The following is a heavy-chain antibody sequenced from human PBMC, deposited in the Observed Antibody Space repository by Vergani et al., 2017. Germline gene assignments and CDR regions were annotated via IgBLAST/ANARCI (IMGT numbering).Heavy chain of an antibody. D-gene: IGHD5-18*01. J-gene: IGHJ4*02. Sequence: EVQLVESGGGLVPPGRSLRLSCAASGFSFGDYAMTWVRQAPGKGLEWVAFIRNKAYGGTTEYAASVKGRFTISRDDSKRLAYLQLSGLKTEDTAVYFSSRGRGYSFGYSDYWGQGTLVTVSS. CDR2: IRNKAYGGTT. CDR3: SRGRGYSFGYSDY. V-gene: IGHV3-49*04. CDR1: GFSFGDYA.